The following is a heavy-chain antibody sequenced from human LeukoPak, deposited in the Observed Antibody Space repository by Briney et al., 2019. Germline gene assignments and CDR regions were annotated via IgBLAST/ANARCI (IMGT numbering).Heavy chain of an antibody. V-gene: IGHV3-7*01. J-gene: IGHJ3*02. CDR3: ARDGMGATDHAFDI. D-gene: IGHD1-26*01. Sequence: GGSLRLSCAASGFNFDNYWMSWVRQAPGKGLEWVANIKQDGSEEYYVDSVKGRFTITRDNAKNSLYLQMNSLSAEDTAVYYCARDGMGATDHAFDIWGQGTLVTVSS. CDR1: GFNFDNYW. CDR2: IKQDGSEE.